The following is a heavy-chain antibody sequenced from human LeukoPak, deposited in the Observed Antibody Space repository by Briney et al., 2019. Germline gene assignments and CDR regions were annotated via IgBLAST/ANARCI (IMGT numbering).Heavy chain of an antibody. V-gene: IGHV4-34*01. CDR3: ARHRGLLWFGELSLSWFDP. Sequence: SETLSLTCAVYGGSFSGYYWSWIRQPPGEGLEWIGEINHSGSTNYNPSLKSRVAISVDTSKNQFSLKLSPVTAADTAVYYCARHRGLLWFGELSLSWFDPWGQGTLVTVSS. CDR2: INHSGST. CDR1: GGSFSGYY. D-gene: IGHD3-10*01. J-gene: IGHJ5*02.